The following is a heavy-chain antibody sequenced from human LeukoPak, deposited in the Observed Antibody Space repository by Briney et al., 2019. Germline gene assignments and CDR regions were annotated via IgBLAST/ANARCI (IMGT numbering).Heavy chain of an antibody. CDR1: GYTLTELS. V-gene: IGHV1-24*01. Sequence: ASVKVSCKVSGYTLTELSMHWVRQAPGKGLEWMGGFDPEDGETIYAQKFQGRVTMTEDTSTDTAYMELSSLRSEDTAVYYCATVRYYDSSGYLDKNWFDPWGQGTLVTVSS. CDR3: ATVRYYDSSGYLDKNWFDP. D-gene: IGHD3-22*01. J-gene: IGHJ5*02. CDR2: FDPEDGET.